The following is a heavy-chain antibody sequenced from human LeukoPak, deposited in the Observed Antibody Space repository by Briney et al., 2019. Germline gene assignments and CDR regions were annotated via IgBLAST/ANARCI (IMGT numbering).Heavy chain of an antibody. D-gene: IGHD3-10*01. V-gene: IGHV4-34*01. CDR1: GGSFSGYY. CDR3: ARDALTYYYTIGAFDI. J-gene: IGHJ3*02. CDR2: INHSGST. Sequence: SETLSLTCAVYGGSFSGYYWSWIRQPPGKGLEWIGEINHSGSTNYNPSLKSRVTISVDTSKNQFSLKLSSVTAADTAVYYCARDALTYYYTIGAFDIWGQGTMVTVSS.